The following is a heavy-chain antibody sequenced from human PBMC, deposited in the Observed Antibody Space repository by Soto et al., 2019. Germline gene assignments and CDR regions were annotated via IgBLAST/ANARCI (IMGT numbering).Heavy chain of an antibody. D-gene: IGHD4-17*01. CDR3: PRYYGDGTLDY. V-gene: IGHV3-30-3*01. CDR2: ISYDGSNK. J-gene: IGHJ4*02. Sequence: PGWSLRLSFAASGFTFSSYAMHWVRQAPGKGLEWVAVISYDGSNKYYADSVKGRFTISRDNSKNTLYLQMNSLRAEETAVSYCPRYYGDGTLDYWGKGTLVTV. CDR1: GFTFSSYA.